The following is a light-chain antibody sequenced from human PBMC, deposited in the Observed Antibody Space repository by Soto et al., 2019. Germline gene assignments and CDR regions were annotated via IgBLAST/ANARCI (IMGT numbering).Light chain of an antibody. J-gene: IGKJ1*01. CDR2: AAS. CDR1: QSIVTY. Sequence: DIQMTQSPSSLSASVGDRVTITCRASQSIVTYLNWYLQKPGKAPKLLIYAASSLQSGVPSRFSGSGSGTDFTLTISSLQPEDFATYFCQQSYSRPRTFGQGTKVDIK. V-gene: IGKV1-39*01. CDR3: QQSYSRPRT.